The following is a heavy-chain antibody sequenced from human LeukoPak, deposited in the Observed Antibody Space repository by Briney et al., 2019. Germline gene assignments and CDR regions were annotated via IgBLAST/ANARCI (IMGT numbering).Heavy chain of an antibody. V-gene: IGHV4-4*07. J-gene: IGHJ4*02. CDR2: IYTSGST. CDR1: GGSISSYY. D-gene: IGHD6-13*01. CDR3: ASLSSSWSTDY. Sequence: SETLSLTCAVSGGSISSYYWSWIRQPAGKGLEWIGRIYTSGSTNYNPSLKSRVTMSVDTSKNQFSLKLSSVTAADTAVYYCASLSSSWSTDYWGQGTLVTVSS.